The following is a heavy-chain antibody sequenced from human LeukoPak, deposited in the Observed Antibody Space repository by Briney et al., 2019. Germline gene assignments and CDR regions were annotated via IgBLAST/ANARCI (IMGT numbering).Heavy chain of an antibody. CDR3: ARDRAADGSNWFDP. CDR1: GGSIRGYY. J-gene: IGHJ5*02. CDR2: IHYSGST. D-gene: IGHD4/OR15-4a*01. V-gene: IGHV4-59*01. Sequence: PSETLSLTCTVSGGSIRGYYWSWIRQPPGKGLEWIGYIHYSGSTEYNPSLKSRVTTSVDTSKNQFFLRLTSVTAADTAVYYCARDRAADGSNWFDPWGQGTLVTVSS.